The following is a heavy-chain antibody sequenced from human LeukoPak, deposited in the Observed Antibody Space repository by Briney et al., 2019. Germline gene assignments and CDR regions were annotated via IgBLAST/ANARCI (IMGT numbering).Heavy chain of an antibody. J-gene: IGHJ6*03. CDR1: GFTFSSYG. V-gene: IGHV3-33*06. CDR2: IWYDGSNK. CDR3: AKGTGHYYYYMDV. D-gene: IGHD1-14*01. Sequence: GGSLRVSCAASGFTFSSYGMHWVRQAPGKGLEWVALIWYDGSNKYYADSVKGRFTISRDNSKNTLYLQMNSLRAEDTAVYYCAKGTGHYYYYMDVWGKGTTVTVSS.